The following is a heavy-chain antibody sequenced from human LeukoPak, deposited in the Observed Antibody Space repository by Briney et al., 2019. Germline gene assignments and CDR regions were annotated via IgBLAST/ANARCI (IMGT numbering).Heavy chain of an antibody. J-gene: IGHJ4*02. D-gene: IGHD6-19*01. CDR1: GFTFSSYT. CDR2: ITSSSDTI. CDR3: ARFDSSGWYHVGD. V-gene: IGHV3-48*01. Sequence: HLGGSLRLSCAASGFTFSSYTMNWVRQAPGKGLECISYITSSSDTIYYADSMEGRFTTSRDNAKKSLYLQMNSLRAEDTAVYYCARFDSSGWYHVGDWGQGTLVTVSS.